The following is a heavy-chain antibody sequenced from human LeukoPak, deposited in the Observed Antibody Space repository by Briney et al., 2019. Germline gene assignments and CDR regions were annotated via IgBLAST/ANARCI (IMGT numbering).Heavy chain of an antibody. D-gene: IGHD4-11*01. CDR1: GFTVSSIY. Sequence: GGSLRLSCAASGFTVSSIYMSCVRQAPGKVVEWYSVIYGGSTTFYANSVKGRFTISRNNSKNTLDLQMNSRKAEDTAVYYCARDHYTGGMGVWGQGTAVTVSS. CDR3: ARDHYTGGMGV. V-gene: IGHV3-66*01. J-gene: IGHJ6*02. CDR2: IYGGSTT.